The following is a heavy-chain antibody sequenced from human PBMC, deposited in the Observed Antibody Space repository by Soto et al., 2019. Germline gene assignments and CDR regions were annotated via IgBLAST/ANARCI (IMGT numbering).Heavy chain of an antibody. CDR1: GGSVSSGGYY. CDR2: IYYNGHT. D-gene: IGHD2-21*01. J-gene: IGHJ4*02. Sequence: QVQLQESGPGLVKPSQSLSLTCTVSGGSVSSGGYYWSWIRQHPGKGLEWIGSIYYNGHTYYNPSLKSRLNISIDTCKNQFSLKLSSVTAADTAVYYCARVFTDEYFDYWGQGALVTVSS. CDR3: ARVFTDEYFDY. V-gene: IGHV4-31*03.